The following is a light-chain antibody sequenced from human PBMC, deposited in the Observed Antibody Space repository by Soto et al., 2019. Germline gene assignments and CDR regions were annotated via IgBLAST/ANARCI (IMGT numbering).Light chain of an antibody. Sequence: QSALTQPASVSGSPGQSITISCTGTSSNVGSYKLVSWYQQHPGKAPKLMIFEVNKRPSGVSNRFSGSKSGNTASLTISGLKVEDEADYSCSSYTGGSTLYVFGTGTKVTVL. J-gene: IGLJ1*01. CDR2: EVN. V-gene: IGLV2-14*02. CDR1: SSNVGSYKL. CDR3: SSYTGGSTLYV.